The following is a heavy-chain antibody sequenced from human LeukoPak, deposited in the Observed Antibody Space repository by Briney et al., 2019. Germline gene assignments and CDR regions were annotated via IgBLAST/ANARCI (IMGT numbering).Heavy chain of an antibody. D-gene: IGHD1-26*01. J-gene: IGHJ4*02. CDR2: ISSSSRDI. CDR3: VREAAATLFDY. Sequence: KPGGSLRLSCAASGFTFSSYTMNWVRQAPGKGLEWVAAISSSSRDIFYADSVKGRFSISRDNTQNSLSLQMSSLKAEDTAVYYCVREAAATLFDYWGQGTLVTVSS. CDR1: GFTFSSYT. V-gene: IGHV3-21*01.